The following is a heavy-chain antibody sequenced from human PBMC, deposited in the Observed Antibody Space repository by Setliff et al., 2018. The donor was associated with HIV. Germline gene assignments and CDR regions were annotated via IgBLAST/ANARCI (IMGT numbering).Heavy chain of an antibody. Sequence: PSETLSLTCAVYGESFSAYFWSWIRQPPGKGLEWIGLINHSGSTNYNPSLKGRVTISLGTSKNQFSLKMTSVTAADTAVYYCATGITVAPDYWGQGSLVTVS. CDR3: ATGITVAPDY. CDR2: INHSGST. V-gene: IGHV4-34*01. D-gene: IGHD6-19*01. CDR1: GESFSAYF. J-gene: IGHJ4*02.